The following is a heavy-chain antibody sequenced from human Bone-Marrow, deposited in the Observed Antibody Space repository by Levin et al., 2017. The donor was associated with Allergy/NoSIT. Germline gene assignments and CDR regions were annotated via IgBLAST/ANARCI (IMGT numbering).Heavy chain of an antibody. CDR3: ASRIIFSGSYDNYFDS. Sequence: LSLTCAASGFPFHRYSMNWVRPAPGKGLEWVSYISSSGSTMYYADSVQGRFTISRDNAKNSVYLQMHSLRDEDTAVYFCASRIIFSGSYDNYFDSWGQGTLVTVSS. J-gene: IGHJ4*02. V-gene: IGHV3-48*02. CDR1: GFPFHRYS. CDR2: ISSSGSTM. D-gene: IGHD1-26*01.